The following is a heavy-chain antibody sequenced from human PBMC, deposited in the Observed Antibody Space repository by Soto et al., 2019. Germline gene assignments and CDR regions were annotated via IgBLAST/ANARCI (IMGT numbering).Heavy chain of an antibody. CDR2: ISGSGDST. D-gene: IGHD6-19*01. Sequence: EVQLLESGGGLIQPGRSLRLSCAASGFTFSSYAMSWVRQAPGKGLEWVSTISGSGDSTYYPDSVKGRFTISRDNSKNELYLQMNSLRAEDTAVYYCAKGGVQWLLTDFLGQGTLVTVSS. V-gene: IGHV3-23*01. CDR1: GFTFSSYA. J-gene: IGHJ4*02. CDR3: AKGGVQWLLTDF.